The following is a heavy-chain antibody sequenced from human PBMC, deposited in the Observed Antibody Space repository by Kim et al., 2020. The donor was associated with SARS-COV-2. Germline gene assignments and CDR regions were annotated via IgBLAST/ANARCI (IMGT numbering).Heavy chain of an antibody. Sequence: GESLKISCKGSGYSFTSYWISWVRQMPGKGLEWMGRIDPSDSYTNYSPSFQGHVTISADKSIRTAYLQWSSLKASDTAMYYCARQKMVRGSYGVWFDPWGQGTLVTVSS. J-gene: IGHJ5*02. D-gene: IGHD3-16*01. CDR3: ARQKMVRGSYGVWFDP. V-gene: IGHV5-10-1*01. CDR1: GYSFTSYW. CDR2: IDPSDSYT.